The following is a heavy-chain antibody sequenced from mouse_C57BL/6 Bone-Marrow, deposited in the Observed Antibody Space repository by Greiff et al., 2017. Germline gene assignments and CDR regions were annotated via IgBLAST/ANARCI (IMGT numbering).Heavy chain of an antibody. CDR1: EYEFPSHD. Sequence: DVKLVESGGGLVQPGESLKLSCESNEYEFPSHDMSWVRTTPEKRLELVAAINSDGGSTYYPDTMERRFIISRDNTKKTLYLQMSSLRSEDTALYYCARLSYDYEYFDVWGTGTTVTVSS. CDR3: ARLSYDYEYFDV. CDR2: INSDGGST. D-gene: IGHD2-4*01. J-gene: IGHJ1*03. V-gene: IGHV5-2*01.